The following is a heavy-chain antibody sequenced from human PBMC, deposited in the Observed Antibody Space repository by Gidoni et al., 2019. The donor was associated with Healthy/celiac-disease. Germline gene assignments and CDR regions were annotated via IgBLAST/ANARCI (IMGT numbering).Heavy chain of an antibody. V-gene: IGHV4-34*01. CDR3: ARGRGVVPAAMGYYYYYYYMDV. J-gene: IGHJ6*03. CDR2: INHSGST. Sequence: QVQLQQWGAGLLKPSETLSLTCAVYGGSFSGYYWSWIRQPPGKGLEWIGEINHSGSTNYNPSLKSRVTISVDTSKNQFSLKLSSVTAADTAVYYCARGRGVVPAAMGYYYYYYYMDVWGKGTTVTVSS. D-gene: IGHD2-2*01. CDR1: GGSFSGYY.